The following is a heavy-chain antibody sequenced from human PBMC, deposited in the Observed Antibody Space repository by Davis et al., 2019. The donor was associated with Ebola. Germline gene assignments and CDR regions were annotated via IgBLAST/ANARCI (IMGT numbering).Heavy chain of an antibody. Sequence: GESLKISCAASGFTFSSYGMHWVRQAPGKGLEWVAVISYDGSNKYYADSVKGRFTISRDNSKNTLYLQMNSLRAEDTAVYYCAKDFSRDMIVGGYWGQGTLVTVSS. V-gene: IGHV3-30*18. CDR2: ISYDGSNK. CDR3: AKDFSRDMIVGGY. CDR1: GFTFSSYG. D-gene: IGHD3-22*01. J-gene: IGHJ4*02.